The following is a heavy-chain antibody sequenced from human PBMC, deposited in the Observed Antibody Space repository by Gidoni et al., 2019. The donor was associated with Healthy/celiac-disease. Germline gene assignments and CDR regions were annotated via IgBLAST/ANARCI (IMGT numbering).Heavy chain of an antibody. J-gene: IGHJ3*02. V-gene: IGHV3-21*01. CDR3: ARAQDFWSGYWVGLDAFDI. CDR1: GFTFSSYS. D-gene: IGHD3-3*01. Sequence: EVQLVESGGGLVKPGGSLRLSCAASGFTFSSYSMNWVRQAPGKGLEWVSSISSSSSYKYYADSVKGRFTISRDNAKNSLYLQMNSLRAEDTAVYYCARAQDFWSGYWVGLDAFDIWGQGTMVTVSS. CDR2: ISSSSSYK.